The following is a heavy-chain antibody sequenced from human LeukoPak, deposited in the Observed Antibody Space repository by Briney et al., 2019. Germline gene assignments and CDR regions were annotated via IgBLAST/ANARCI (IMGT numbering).Heavy chain of an antibody. J-gene: IGHJ4*02. D-gene: IGHD3-16*01. V-gene: IGHV3-23*01. CDR3: AKDRYDATLFDY. Sequence: GRSLRLSCAASGFTFSSYAMSWVRQAPGKGLEWVSAISGSGGSTYYADSVKGRFTISRDNSKNTLYLQMNSLRAEDTAVYYCAKDRYDATLFDYWGQGTLVTVSS. CDR1: GFTFSSYA. CDR2: ISGSGGST.